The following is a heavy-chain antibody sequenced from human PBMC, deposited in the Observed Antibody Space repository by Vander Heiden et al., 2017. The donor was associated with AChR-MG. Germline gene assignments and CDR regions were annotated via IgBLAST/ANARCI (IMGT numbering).Heavy chain of an antibody. CDR2: IYYSGST. Sequence: QLQLQESGPGLVKPSETLSLTCTVSGGSISSSSYYWGWIRQPPGKGLEWIGSIYYSGSTYYNPSLKSRVTISVDTSKNQFSLKLSSVTAADTAVYYCARRPYDFWSGYYPRFDYWGQGTLVTVSS. V-gene: IGHV4-39*01. CDR3: ARRPYDFWSGYYPRFDY. D-gene: IGHD3-3*01. J-gene: IGHJ4*02. CDR1: GGSISSSSYY.